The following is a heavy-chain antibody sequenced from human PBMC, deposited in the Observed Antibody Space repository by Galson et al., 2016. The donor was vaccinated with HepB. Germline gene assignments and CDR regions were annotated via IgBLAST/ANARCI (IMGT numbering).Heavy chain of an antibody. CDR3: AHRTLEEYFQY. CDR1: GFSLTTSGVG. D-gene: IGHD5-24*01. Sequence: PALVKPTQTLTLTCTFSGFSLTTSGVGVGWIRQPPGKALEWLALIYWDDVKRYTPSLKSRLTITKDTSKNQVVLTMTNIDPVDTATYYCAHRTLEEYFQYWGQGTLVIGS. V-gene: IGHV2-5*02. J-gene: IGHJ1*01. CDR2: IYWDDVK.